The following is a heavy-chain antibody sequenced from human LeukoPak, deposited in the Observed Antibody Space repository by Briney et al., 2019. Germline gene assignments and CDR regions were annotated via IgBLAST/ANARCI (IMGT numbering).Heavy chain of an antibody. CDR2: ISSSSSYI. J-gene: IGHJ4*02. V-gene: IGHV3-21*01. D-gene: IGHD3-10*01. CDR1: GFTFSSYW. CDR3: ARDHTPELGVRGAMWEFDY. Sequence: PGGSLRLSCAASGFTFSSYWMSWVRQAPGKGLEWVSSISSSSSYIYYADSVKGRFTISRDNAKNSLYLQMNSLRAEDTAVYYCARDHTPELGVRGAMWEFDYWGQGTLVTVSS.